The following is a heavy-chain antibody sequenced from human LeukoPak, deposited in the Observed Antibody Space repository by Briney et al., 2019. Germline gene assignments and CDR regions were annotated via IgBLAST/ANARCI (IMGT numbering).Heavy chain of an antibody. J-gene: IGHJ6*03. CDR1: GYTFTSYG. Sequence: ASVKVSCKASGYTFTSYGISWVRQAPGQGLEWMGWISAYNGNTNYAQKLQGRGTMTTDTSTSTAYMELRSLRSDDTAVYYCARAGSGWYSDYYYYMDVWGKGTTVTVSS. CDR2: ISAYNGNT. V-gene: IGHV1-18*01. CDR3: ARAGSGWYSDYYYYMDV. D-gene: IGHD6-19*01.